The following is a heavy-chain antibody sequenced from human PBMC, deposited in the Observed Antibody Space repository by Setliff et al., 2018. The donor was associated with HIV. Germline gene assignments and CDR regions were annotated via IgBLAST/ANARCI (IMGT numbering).Heavy chain of an antibody. V-gene: IGHV3-30*19. J-gene: IGHJ6*03. CDR3: AREGPFYNFWSGQAPYYYFYMDV. CDR2: IWHDGSNK. D-gene: IGHD3-3*01. Sequence: GGSLRLSCAASGFTFSNYGMNWVRQAPGKGLEWVAVIWHDGSNKYYADSVKGRFTISRDNYKNTLYLQVNTLRAEDTAVYYCAREGPFYNFWSGQAPYYYFYMDVWGKGTTVTVS. CDR1: GFTFSNYG.